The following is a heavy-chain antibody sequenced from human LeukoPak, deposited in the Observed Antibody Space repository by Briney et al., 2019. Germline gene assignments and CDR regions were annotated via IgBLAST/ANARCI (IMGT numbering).Heavy chain of an antibody. J-gene: IGHJ4*02. CDR2: ISGSGGST. D-gene: IGHD3-22*01. CDR1: GFTFSSYA. CDR3: AKDPTYYYDSSGYYYAY. Sequence: GGSLRLSCAASGFTFSSYAMSWVRQAPGKGLEWVSAISGSGGSTYYADSVKGRFTISRGNSKNTLYLQMNSLRAEDTAVYYCAKDPTYYYDSSGYYYAYWGQGTLVTVSS. V-gene: IGHV3-23*01.